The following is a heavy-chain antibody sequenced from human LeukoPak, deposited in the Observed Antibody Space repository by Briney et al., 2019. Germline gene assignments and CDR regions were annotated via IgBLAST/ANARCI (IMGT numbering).Heavy chain of an antibody. CDR3: TTYSSSSWSFDY. D-gene: IGHD6-13*01. Sequence: PGGSLRLSCAASGFTFSSYAMSWVRQAPGKGLEWVGRIKSKTDGGTTDYAAPVKGRFTISRDDSKNTLYLQMNSLKTEDTAVYYCTTYSSSSWSFDYWGQGTLVTVSS. CDR2: IKSKTDGGTT. J-gene: IGHJ4*02. V-gene: IGHV3-15*01. CDR1: GFTFSSYA.